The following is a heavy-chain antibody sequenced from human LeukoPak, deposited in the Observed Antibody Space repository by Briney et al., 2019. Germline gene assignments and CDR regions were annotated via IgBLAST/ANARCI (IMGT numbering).Heavy chain of an antibody. V-gene: IGHV3-15*01. D-gene: IGHD2-8*01. J-gene: IGHJ4*02. CDR3: TTSVRKYEGKDY. Sequence: NPGGSQRLSCAASGFTFSNAWMSWVRQAPGKGLEWVGRIKSKTDGGTTDYAAPVKGRFTISRDDSKNTLYLQMNSLKTEDTAVYYCTTSVRKYEGKDYWGQGTLVTVSS. CDR2: IKSKTDGGTT. CDR1: GFTFSNAW.